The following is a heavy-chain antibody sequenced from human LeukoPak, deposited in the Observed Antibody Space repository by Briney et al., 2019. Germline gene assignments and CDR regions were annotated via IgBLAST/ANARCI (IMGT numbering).Heavy chain of an antibody. D-gene: IGHD2-2*01. CDR2: INDSGST. CDR1: GGSFSNYF. J-gene: IGHJ4*02. Sequence: SETLSLTCAVSGGSFSNYFWSWIRQPPGKGLEWIAEINDSGSTNSNSSLSSRVAISLATSKHQFSLRLTSVTAADTAVYYCARGQYCSTTTCYSARRYFDFWGQGTLVTVSS. V-gene: IGHV4-34*01. CDR3: ARGQYCSTTTCYSARRYFDF.